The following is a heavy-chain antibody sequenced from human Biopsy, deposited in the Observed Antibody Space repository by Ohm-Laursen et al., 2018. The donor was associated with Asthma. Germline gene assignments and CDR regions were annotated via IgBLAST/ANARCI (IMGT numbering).Heavy chain of an antibody. CDR2: IMTVFGTT. D-gene: IGHD6-19*01. CDR3: ARCQVGYSSGWSLLLKKIYYSGMDV. Sequence: SVTLSCKAPGGTFSNFAISWARQAPGQGLEWLGGIMTVFGTTNYAQKFQGRVTITADESTSTAYMEVTSLRSEDTAIYYCARCQVGYSSGWSLLLKKIYYSGMDVWGQGTAVTVSS. V-gene: IGHV1-69*01. CDR1: GGTFSNFA. J-gene: IGHJ6*02.